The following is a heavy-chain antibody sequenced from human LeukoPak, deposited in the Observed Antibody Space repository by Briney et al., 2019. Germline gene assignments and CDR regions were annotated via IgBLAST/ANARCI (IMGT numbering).Heavy chain of an antibody. V-gene: IGHV3-21*01. Sequence: PGGSLRLSCAASGFTFSSYSMNWVRQAPGKGLEWVSSISSSSSYIYYADSVKGRFTISRDNAKNSLYLQMNSLRAEDTAVYYCAKDLFVDSSDYGLDYWGQGTLVTVSS. CDR1: GFTFSSYS. CDR2: ISSSSSYI. CDR3: AKDLFVDSSDYGLDY. J-gene: IGHJ4*02. D-gene: IGHD3-22*01.